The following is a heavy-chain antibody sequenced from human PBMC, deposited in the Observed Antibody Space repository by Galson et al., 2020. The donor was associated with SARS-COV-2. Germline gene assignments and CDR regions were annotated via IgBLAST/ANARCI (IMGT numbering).Heavy chain of an antibody. D-gene: IGHD6-13*01. CDR2: IYYSGST. CDR1: GGSISSSSYY. Sequence: SETLSLTCTVSGGSISSSSYYWGWIRQPPGKGLEWIGSIYYSGSTYYNPSLKSRVTISVDTSKNQFSLKLSSVTAADTAVYYCATQLAAGTNYCDYWGQGTLVTVSS. CDR3: ATQLAAGTNYCDY. J-gene: IGHJ4*02. V-gene: IGHV4-39*01.